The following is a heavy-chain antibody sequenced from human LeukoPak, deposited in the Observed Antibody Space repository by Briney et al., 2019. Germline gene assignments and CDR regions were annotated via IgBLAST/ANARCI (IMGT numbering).Heavy chain of an antibody. CDR1: GGSISSYY. CDR3: ASKGYSSGWYLSGDAFDI. V-gene: IGHV4-59*08. J-gene: IGHJ3*02. Sequence: PSETLSLTCTVSGGSISSYYWSWIRPPPGKGLEGIGIIYYSGSTNYNPSLKSRVTISVDTSKNQFSLNLSSVTAADTAVYYCASKGYSSGWYLSGDAFDIWGQGTMVTVSS. D-gene: IGHD6-19*01. CDR2: IYYSGST.